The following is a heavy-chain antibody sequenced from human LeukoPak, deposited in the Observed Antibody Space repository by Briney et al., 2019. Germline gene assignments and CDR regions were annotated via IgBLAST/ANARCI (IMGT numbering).Heavy chain of an antibody. J-gene: IGHJ4*02. Sequence: GGSLRLSCAASGFTFRSYGMSWVRQAPGKGLEWVSIISDNGANTYYADSVRGRFTISRDNSQNTLYLQMNSLRAEDTAVYYCATPSGGYWGQGTLVTVSS. CDR3: ATPSGGY. CDR1: GFTFRSYG. V-gene: IGHV3-23*01. D-gene: IGHD6-25*01. CDR2: ISDNGANT.